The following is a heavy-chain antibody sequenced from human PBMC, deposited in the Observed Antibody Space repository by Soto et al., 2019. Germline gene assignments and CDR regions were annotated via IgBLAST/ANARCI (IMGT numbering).Heavy chain of an antibody. CDR1: GFTFSSYW. D-gene: IGHD3-9*01. V-gene: IGHV3-74*01. CDR2: INSDGSST. Sequence: GGPLSLSCAASGFTFSSYWMHWVRQAPGKGLVWVSRINSDGSSTSYADSVKGRFTISRDNAKNTLYLQMNSLRAEDTAVYYCARVVWLPHSSYYGMDVWGQGTTVTVSS. CDR3: ARVVWLPHSSYYGMDV. J-gene: IGHJ6*02.